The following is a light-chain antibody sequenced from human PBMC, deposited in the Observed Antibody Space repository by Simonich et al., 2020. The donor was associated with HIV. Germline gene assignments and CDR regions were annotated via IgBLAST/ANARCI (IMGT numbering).Light chain of an antibody. CDR2: DAS. CDR1: QSVRSQ. V-gene: IGKV3-11*01. CDR3: QQRNNWPLFT. J-gene: IGKJ3*01. Sequence: EIVLTQSPATLSLSPGERATLFCRASQSVRSQLAWYQQKPGQAHRLLIYDASNRATGIPARFSGSGSGTDFTLTVSSLEPEDFAVYYCQQRNNWPLFTFGPGTKVDIK.